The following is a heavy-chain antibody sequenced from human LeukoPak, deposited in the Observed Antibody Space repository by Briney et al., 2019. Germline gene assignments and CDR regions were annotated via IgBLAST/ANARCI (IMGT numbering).Heavy chain of an antibody. CDR2: VYTGGRT. CDR1: GFIVSSNY. CDR3: ARLTPRTIVTSGYFDY. Sequence: GGSLRLSCAVSGFIVSSNYMSWVRQAPGKGLEYISVVYTGGRTYYADSVKGRFTISRDNSKNTLYLQLNSLRAEDTAVYYCARLTPRTIVTSGYFDYWGQGTLVTVSS. V-gene: IGHV3-66*01. J-gene: IGHJ4*02. D-gene: IGHD4-23*01.